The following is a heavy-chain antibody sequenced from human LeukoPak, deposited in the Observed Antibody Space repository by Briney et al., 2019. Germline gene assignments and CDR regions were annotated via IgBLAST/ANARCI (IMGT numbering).Heavy chain of an antibody. D-gene: IGHD6-19*01. CDR3: ARGNSSGWYSSY. CDR1: GGSISSYY. Sequence: SETLSLTCTVSGGSISSYYWSWIRQPPGKGLEWIGEINHSGSTNYNPSLKSRVTISVDTSKNQFSLKLSSVTAADTAVYYCARGNSSGWYSSYWGQGTLVTVSS. CDR2: INHSGST. J-gene: IGHJ4*02. V-gene: IGHV4-34*01.